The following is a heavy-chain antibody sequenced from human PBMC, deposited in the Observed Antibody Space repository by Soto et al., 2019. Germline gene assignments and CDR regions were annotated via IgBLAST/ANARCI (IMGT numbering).Heavy chain of an antibody. CDR2: ISSSSSTI. V-gene: IGHV3-48*01. D-gene: IGHD3-22*01. Sequence: PGGSLRLSCAASGFTFSSYSMNWVRQAPGKGLEWVSYISSSSSTIYYADSVKGRFTISRDNAKNSLYLQMNSLRAEDTAVYYCARDTALPLVYDSNGYYPXGQGTLVTVSS. CDR3: ARDTALPLVYDSNGYYP. CDR1: GFTFSSYS. J-gene: IGHJ5*02.